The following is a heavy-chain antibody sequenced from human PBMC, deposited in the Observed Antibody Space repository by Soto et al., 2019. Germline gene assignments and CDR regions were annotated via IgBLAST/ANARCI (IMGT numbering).Heavy chain of an antibody. Sequence: QVQLVQSGAEVKKPGASVKVSCKASGYTFTSYYMHWVRQAPRQGLEWMGIINPSGGSTSYAQKFQGRVTMTRDTSTSTVYMELSRMRSEDTAVYYCARPTLVGATYFDYWGQGTLVTVSS. CDR2: INPSGGST. V-gene: IGHV1-46*03. J-gene: IGHJ4*02. D-gene: IGHD1-26*01. CDR1: GYTFTSYY. CDR3: ARPTLVGATYFDY.